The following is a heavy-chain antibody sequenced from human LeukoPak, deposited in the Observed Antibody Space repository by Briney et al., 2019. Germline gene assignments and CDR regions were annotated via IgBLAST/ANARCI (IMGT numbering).Heavy chain of an antibody. CDR2: IIPIFGTA. Sequence: SVKVSRKASVDTFSRYAISWVRPAPGQGREWMGGIIPIFGTANYAQKFQGRVTITTDESTSTAYMELSSLRSDDAAVYYWARLGYSGYDLDYWGRGTLATVSS. D-gene: IGHD5-12*01. CDR1: VDTFSRYA. J-gene: IGHJ4*02. V-gene: IGHV1-69*05. CDR3: ARLGYSGYDLDY.